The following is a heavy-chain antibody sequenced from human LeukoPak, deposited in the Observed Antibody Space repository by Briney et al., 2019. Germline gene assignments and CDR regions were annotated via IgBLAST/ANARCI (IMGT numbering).Heavy chain of an antibody. CDR2: IYYSGST. D-gene: IGHD3-22*01. CDR3: ARDNYYDSSGSRAFDI. Sequence: SETLSLTCTVSGGSISSSSYYWGWIRQPPGKGLEWIGSIYYSGSTYYNPSLKSRVTISVDTSKNQFSLKLSSVTAADTAVYYCARDNYYDSSGSRAFDIWGQGTMVTVSS. V-gene: IGHV4-39*07. J-gene: IGHJ3*02. CDR1: GGSISSSSYY.